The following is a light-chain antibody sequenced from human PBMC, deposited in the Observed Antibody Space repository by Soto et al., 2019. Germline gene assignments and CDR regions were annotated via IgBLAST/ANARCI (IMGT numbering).Light chain of an antibody. CDR2: KAS. V-gene: IGKV1-5*03. CDR3: QQYNSYLIT. J-gene: IGKJ5*01. CDR1: QSISSW. Sequence: DIQMTQSPSTLSASVGDRVTITCRASQSISSWLAWYQQKPGKAPKLLIYKASSLESGVPSRFSGSGSGTEFTLTISSLQPDDFATYYCQQYNSYLITVGQGTRLEIK.